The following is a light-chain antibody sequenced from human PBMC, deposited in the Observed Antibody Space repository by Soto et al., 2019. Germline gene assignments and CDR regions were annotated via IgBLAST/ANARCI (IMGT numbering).Light chain of an antibody. Sequence: EIVLTQSPGTLSLSPGERATLSCRASQSVSSRDLAWYQQKPGQAPRLLIYATSSRAAGIPDRFSGSGSGTDFTLTISRLEPEDFAVYYCQQYNNWPPWTFGQGTKVEIK. CDR3: QQYNNWPPWT. CDR2: ATS. V-gene: IGKV3-20*01. J-gene: IGKJ1*01. CDR1: QSVSSRD.